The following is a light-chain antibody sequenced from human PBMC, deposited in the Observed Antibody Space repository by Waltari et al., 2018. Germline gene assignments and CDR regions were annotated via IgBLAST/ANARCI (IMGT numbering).Light chain of an antibody. J-gene: IGLJ2*01. CDR1: SSDAGGYNS. CDR2: DVF. V-gene: IGLV2-14*03. Sequence: QSALTQPASVSGSPGQSISISCTGISSDAGGYNSVSWYQHHPGKAPKLLIYDVFNRPSGVSNRFSGSKSGNAASLAISGLQAEDEGVYYCSSYASSPPHVVFGAGTKLTVL. CDR3: SSYASSPPHVV.